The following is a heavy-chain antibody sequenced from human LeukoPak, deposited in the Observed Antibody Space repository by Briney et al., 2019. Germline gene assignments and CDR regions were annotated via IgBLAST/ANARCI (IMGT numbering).Heavy chain of an antibody. V-gene: IGHV3-30*18. D-gene: IGHD6-13*01. J-gene: IGHJ4*02. Sequence: GGSLRLSCAAAGFTFTTYGLHWVRQAPGKGLEWVAAIASNGGSEYYADSVKGRFTISRDNSKNTLFLQMNSLRPDDTAVYYCAKRGHYSINWYHYFDYWGQGTLVTVSS. CDR3: AKRGHYSINWYHYFDY. CDR1: GFTFTTYG. CDR2: IASNGGSE.